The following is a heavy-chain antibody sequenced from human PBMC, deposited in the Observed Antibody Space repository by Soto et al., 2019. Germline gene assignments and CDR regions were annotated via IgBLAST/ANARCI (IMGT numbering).Heavy chain of an antibody. D-gene: IGHD5-18*01. Sequence: QVQLVQSGAEVKKPGASVKVSCKASGYTFTSYGISWVRQAPGHGLEWMGWISAYNGNTNYAQQLQGRVTMTTDTPTSTAYMELGSLISDDTAVYCCESSLLEGYGLEGESDWGQGTLVTVSS. CDR2: ISAYNGNT. CDR1: GYTFTSYG. V-gene: IGHV1-18*01. CDR3: ESSLLEGYGLEGESD. J-gene: IGHJ4*02.